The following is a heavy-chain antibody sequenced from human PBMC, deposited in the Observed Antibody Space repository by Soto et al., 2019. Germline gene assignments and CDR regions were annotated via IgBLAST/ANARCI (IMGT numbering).Heavy chain of an antibody. CDR2: MNPDSGNT. CDR1: GYTFTSYD. J-gene: IGHJ4*02. D-gene: IGHD3-10*01. CDR3: ARAVGGSNVNFDY. Sequence: QVQLVQSGAEVRTPGASVKVSCKASGYTFTSYDINWGRQATGQGPEWMGWMNPDSGNTGYVQQFQGRVTMTRNTAISTAYMELSSLRSEDTAVYYCARAVGGSNVNFDYWGQGTLVTVSS. V-gene: IGHV1-8*01.